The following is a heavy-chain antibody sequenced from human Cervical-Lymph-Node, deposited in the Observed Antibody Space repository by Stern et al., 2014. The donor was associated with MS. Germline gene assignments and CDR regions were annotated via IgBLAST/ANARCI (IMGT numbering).Heavy chain of an antibody. Sequence: ESGPTLVKPTQTLTLTCTFSGFSLNTTGVGGGWIRQPPGKALEWLAVIYWDDDNRYSPSLKSRLTVAKDTSKNQVVLTMTNMDPEDTATYFCAHSKHTYGYGFDFWGQGTPVTVSS. V-gene: IGHV2-5*02. CDR2: IYWDDDN. D-gene: IGHD5-18*01. CDR3: AHSKHTYGYGFDF. J-gene: IGHJ4*02. CDR1: GFSLNTTGVG.